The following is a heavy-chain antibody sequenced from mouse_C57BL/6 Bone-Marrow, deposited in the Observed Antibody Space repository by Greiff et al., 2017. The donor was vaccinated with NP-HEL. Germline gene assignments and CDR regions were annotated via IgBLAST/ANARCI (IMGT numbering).Heavy chain of an antibody. J-gene: IGHJ1*03. V-gene: IGHV5-6*01. CDR1: GFTFSSYS. CDR2: ISSGGSYT. CDR3: ARYYYGSYWYFDV. Sequence: EVQVVESGGDLVKPGGSLKLSCAASGFTFSSYSMSWVRQTPDKRLEWVATISSGGSYTYYPDSVKGRFTISRDNAKNTLYLQMSSLKSEDTAMYYCARYYYGSYWYFDVWGTGTTVTVSS. D-gene: IGHD1-1*01.